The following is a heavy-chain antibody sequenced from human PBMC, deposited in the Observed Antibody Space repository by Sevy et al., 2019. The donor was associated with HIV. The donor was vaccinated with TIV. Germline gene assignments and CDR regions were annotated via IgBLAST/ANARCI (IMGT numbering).Heavy chain of an antibody. J-gene: IGHJ5*02. D-gene: IGHD2-2*01. CDR1: GYSFTSYW. CDR2: IYPGDSDT. V-gene: IGHV5-51*01. CDR3: ARSVVPAAMDWFDP. Sequence: GGSLRLSCKGSGYSFTSYWIGWVRQMPGKGLEWMGIIYPGDSDTRYSPSFQGQVTISADKSISTAYLQWSSLKASDTAMYYCARSVVPAAMDWFDPWGQGTLVTVSS.